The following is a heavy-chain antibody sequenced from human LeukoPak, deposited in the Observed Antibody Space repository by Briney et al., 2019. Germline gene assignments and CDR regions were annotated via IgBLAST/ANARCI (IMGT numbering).Heavy chain of an antibody. CDR3: ARARIDY. J-gene: IGHJ4*02. D-gene: IGHD1-14*01. CDR1: GFTFSSYW. Sequence: PGGSLRLSCVGSGFTFSSYWMTWVRQAPGKGLEWVANIKDDGSEKHSVDSVKGRFTISRDNAKNLLYLQMSSLRAEDTAVYYCARARIDYWGQGTLVTVSS. CDR2: IKDDGSEK. V-gene: IGHV3-7*04.